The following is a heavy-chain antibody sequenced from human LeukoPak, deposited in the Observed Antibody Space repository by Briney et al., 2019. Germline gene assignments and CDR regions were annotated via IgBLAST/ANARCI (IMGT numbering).Heavy chain of an antibody. CDR1: GYSISNGYY. CDR3: AGAPRQSSWYDS. V-gene: IGHV4-38-2*02. J-gene: IGHJ5*01. D-gene: IGHD6-13*01. CDR2: MYHSGST. Sequence: SSETLSLTCSVSGYSISNGYYWGWIRQPPGKGLEWIGTMYHSGSTYYTPSLQSRVTISIDTSTNEVSLRLTSVTATDTAVYFYAGAPRQSSWYDSWGQGTLVTVSS.